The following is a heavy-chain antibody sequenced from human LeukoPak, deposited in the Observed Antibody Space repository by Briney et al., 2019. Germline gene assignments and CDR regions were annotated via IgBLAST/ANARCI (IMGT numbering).Heavy chain of an antibody. Sequence: ASVKVSCKASGYTFTGYYMHWVRQAPGQGLEWMGWINPNSGGTNYAQKFQGRVTMTRDTSISTAYMELSRLRSDDTAVYYCATDPIPSYYDSSGYYYGFDYWGQGTLVTVSS. V-gene: IGHV1-2*02. D-gene: IGHD3-22*01. CDR2: INPNSGGT. CDR1: GYTFTGYY. CDR3: ATDPIPSYYDSSGYYYGFDY. J-gene: IGHJ4*02.